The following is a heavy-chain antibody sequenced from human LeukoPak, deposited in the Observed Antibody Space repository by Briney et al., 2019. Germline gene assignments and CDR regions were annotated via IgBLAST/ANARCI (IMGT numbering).Heavy chain of an antibody. D-gene: IGHD6-19*01. CDR1: GGSISSYY. J-gene: IGHJ4*02. CDR2: IYYSGST. V-gene: IGHV4-59*08. Sequence: SETLSLTCTVSGGSISSYYRSWIRQPPGKGLEWIGYIYYSGSTNYNPSLKSRVTISVDTSKNQFSLKLSSVTAADTAVYYCARRGGGAVAIDYWGQGTLVTVSS. CDR3: ARRGGGAVAIDY.